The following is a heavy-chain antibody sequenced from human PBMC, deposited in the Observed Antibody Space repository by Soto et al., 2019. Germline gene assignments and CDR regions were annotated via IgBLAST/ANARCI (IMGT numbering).Heavy chain of an antibody. CDR3: AKVEGYDILPDV. V-gene: IGHV3-23*01. Sequence: EVQLLESGGGLVQPGGSLRLSCAASGFTFSSYAMSWVRQAPGKGLEWVSAISGSGGSTYYADSVKGRFTISRDNSKNALYLQMNSLRAEDTAVYYCAKVEGYDILPDVWGQGTTVTVSS. CDR1: GFTFSSYA. D-gene: IGHD3-9*01. J-gene: IGHJ6*02. CDR2: ISGSGGST.